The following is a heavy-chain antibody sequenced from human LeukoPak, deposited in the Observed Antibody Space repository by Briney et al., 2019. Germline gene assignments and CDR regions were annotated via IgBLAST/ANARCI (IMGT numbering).Heavy chain of an antibody. CDR1: GGSISSYY. D-gene: IGHD4-17*01. V-gene: IGHV4-59*08. Sequence: SETLSLTCTVSGGSISSYYWSWHRQPPGKGLEWIGYIYYSGSTNYNPSLKSRVTISVDTSKNQFSLKLSSVTAADTAVYYCARHGYGDYSGYFDYWGQGTLVTVSS. CDR3: ARHGYGDYSGYFDY. J-gene: IGHJ4*02. CDR2: IYYSGST.